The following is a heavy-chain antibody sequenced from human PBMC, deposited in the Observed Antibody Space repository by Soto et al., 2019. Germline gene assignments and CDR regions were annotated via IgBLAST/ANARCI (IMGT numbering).Heavy chain of an antibody. V-gene: IGHV3-30-3*01. CDR3: ARDLAYGNWFDP. D-gene: IGHD4-17*01. CDR1: GFTFSSHA. CDR2: ISYDGTNK. Sequence: GGSLRLSCAASGFTFSSHAIHWVRQAPGKGLEWVAVISYDGTNKYYADSVKGRFTISRDNSKNTLFLQMNSLTIEDTALYYCARDLAYGNWFDPWGQGTLVTVSS. J-gene: IGHJ5*02.